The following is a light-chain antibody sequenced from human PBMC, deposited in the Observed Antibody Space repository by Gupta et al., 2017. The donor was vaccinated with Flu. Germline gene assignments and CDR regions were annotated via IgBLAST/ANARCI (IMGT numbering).Light chain of an antibody. J-gene: IGKJ1*01. Sequence: IVMIQSPDSLAVSLGERATINCKSSQSVLFSPDKKNSFAWYQQKPGQPPKLLIYWASTRNSGAPDRFIGSGSETDFTLTIASLQAEDVAVYFCQQYYGNPWTFGQGTKVEIK. CDR3: QQYYGNPWT. V-gene: IGKV4-1*01. CDR2: WAS. CDR1: QSVLFSPDKKNS.